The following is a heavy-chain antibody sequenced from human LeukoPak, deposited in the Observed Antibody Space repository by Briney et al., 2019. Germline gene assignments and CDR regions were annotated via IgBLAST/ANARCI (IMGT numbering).Heavy chain of an antibody. J-gene: IGHJ4*02. D-gene: IGHD6-13*01. Sequence: GASVKVSCKVSGYTLTELSMHWVRQAPGKGLEWMGGFDPEDGETIYAQKLQGRVTMTTDTSTSTAYMELRSLRSDDTAVYYCARIYRPEYSSSWYSLYYFDYWGQGTLVTVSS. V-gene: IGHV1-24*01. CDR1: GYTLTELS. CDR2: FDPEDGET. CDR3: ARIYRPEYSSSWYSLYYFDY.